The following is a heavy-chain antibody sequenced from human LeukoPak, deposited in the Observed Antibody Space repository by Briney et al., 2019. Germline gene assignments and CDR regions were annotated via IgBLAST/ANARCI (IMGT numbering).Heavy chain of an antibody. Sequence: GASVKVSCKTSGYTFADYFIHWVRQAPGQGLEWMGRINANSGGTYYEQKFQGRVTMTRDTSISTAYVEVYRLISDDTAIYYCARDVSSTSNWEFDYWGQGTLVTVSS. V-gene: IGHV1-2*06. CDR3: ARDVSSTSNWEFDY. D-gene: IGHD1-26*01. CDR1: GYTFADYF. J-gene: IGHJ4*02. CDR2: INANSGGT.